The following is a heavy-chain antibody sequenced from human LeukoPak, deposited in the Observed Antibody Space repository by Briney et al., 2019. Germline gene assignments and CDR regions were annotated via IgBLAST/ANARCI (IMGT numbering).Heavy chain of an antibody. CDR1: GSTVSSNY. D-gene: IGHD3-22*01. J-gene: IGHJ4*02. CDR3: AKTYYYDSSGYSPHFDY. V-gene: IGHV3-53*01. CDR2: IYSGGST. Sequence: GGSLRLSCAASGSTVSSNYMSWVRQAPGKGLEWVSVIYSGGSTYYADSVKSRFTISRDNSKNTLYLQMNSLRAEDTAVYYCAKTYYYDSSGYSPHFDYWGQGTLVTVSS.